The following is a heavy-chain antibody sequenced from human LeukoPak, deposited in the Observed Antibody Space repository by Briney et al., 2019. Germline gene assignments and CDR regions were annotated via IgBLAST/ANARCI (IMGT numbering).Heavy chain of an antibody. CDR1: GYTFTSYD. J-gene: IGHJ6*03. CDR2: MNPNSGNT. D-gene: IGHD3-3*01. Sequence: ASVKVSCKASGYTFTSYDINWVRQATGQGLEWMGWMNPNSGNTGYARKFRGRVTITRNTSISTAYMELSSLRSEDTAVYYCARGKSEGRYYDFWSGYLGPYYYYYMDVWGKGTTVTVSS. CDR3: ARGKSEGRYYDFWSGYLGPYYYYYMDV. V-gene: IGHV1-8*03.